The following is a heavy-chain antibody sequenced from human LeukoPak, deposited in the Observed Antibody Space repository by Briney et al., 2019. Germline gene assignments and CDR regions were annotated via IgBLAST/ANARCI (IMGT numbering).Heavy chain of an antibody. CDR2: IYYSGST. V-gene: IGHV4-31*03. CDR3: ARAPTGITYYFDY. CDR1: GGSISSGGYY. D-gene: IGHD3-16*01. J-gene: IGHJ4*02. Sequence: SQTLSLTCTVSGGSISSGGYYWSWIRQHPGKGLEWIGYIYYSGSTYYNPSLKSRVTISVDTSKNQFSLKLSSVTAADTAVYYCARAPTGITYYFDYWGQGTLVTVSS.